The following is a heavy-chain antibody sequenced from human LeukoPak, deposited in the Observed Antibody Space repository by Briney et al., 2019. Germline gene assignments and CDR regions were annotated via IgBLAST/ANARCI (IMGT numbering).Heavy chain of an antibody. Sequence: GASVKVSCKASGYTFTSYGISWVRQAPGQGLEWMGWISTYKGDTNYAQKFQGRVTLTTDTSTRTAYMELRSLRSDDTAVYYCARSGGWAYGDYGGLIEFDIWGQGTMVTVSS. CDR2: ISTYKGDT. V-gene: IGHV1-18*01. J-gene: IGHJ3*02. CDR1: GYTFTSYG. CDR3: ARSGGWAYGDYGGLIEFDI. D-gene: IGHD4-17*01.